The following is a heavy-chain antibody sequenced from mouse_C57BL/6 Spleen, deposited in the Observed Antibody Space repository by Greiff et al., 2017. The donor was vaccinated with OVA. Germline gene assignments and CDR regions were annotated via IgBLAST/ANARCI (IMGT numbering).Heavy chain of an antibody. J-gene: IGHJ4*01. CDR1: GYTFTSYW. V-gene: IGHV1-50*01. CDR2: IDPSDSYT. D-gene: IGHD1-1*01. CDR3: AVVAPYAMDY. Sequence: QVQLQQPGAELVKPGASVKLSCKASGYTFTSYWMQWVKQRPGQGLEWIGEIDPSDSYTNYNQKFKGKATLTVDTSSSTAYMQLSSLTSEDSAVYDCAVVAPYAMDYWGQGTSVTVSS.